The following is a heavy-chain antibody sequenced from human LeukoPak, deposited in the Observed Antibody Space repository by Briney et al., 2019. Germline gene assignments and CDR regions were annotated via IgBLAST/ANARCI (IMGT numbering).Heavy chain of an antibody. J-gene: IGHJ6*03. CDR3: AATPSGSCKGYYYMDV. CDR1: GFTFTSSA. D-gene: IGHD3-10*01. CDR2: IVVGSGNT. V-gene: IGHV1-58*01. Sequence: SVKVSCKASGFTFTSSAVQWVGQARGQRLEWIGWIVVGSGNTNYAQKFQERVTITRAMSTSTAYMELSSLRSEDTAVYYCAATPSGSCKGYYYMDVWGKGTTVTVSS.